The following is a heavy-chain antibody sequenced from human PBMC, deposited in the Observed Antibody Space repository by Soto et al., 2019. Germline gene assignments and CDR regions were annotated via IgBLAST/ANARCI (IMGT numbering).Heavy chain of an antibody. J-gene: IGHJ6*02. CDR2: IYYSGST. CDR3: ARDTADYSNPSYYYYGMDV. D-gene: IGHD4-4*01. V-gene: IGHV4-31*03. Sequence: QVQLQESGPGLVKPSQTLSLTCTVSGGSISSGGYYWSWIRQHPGKGLEWIGYIYYSGSTYYNPSLKSRVTISVDTSKNQFSLKLSSVTAADTAVYYCARDTADYSNPSYYYYGMDVWGQGTTVTVSS. CDR1: GGSISSGGYY.